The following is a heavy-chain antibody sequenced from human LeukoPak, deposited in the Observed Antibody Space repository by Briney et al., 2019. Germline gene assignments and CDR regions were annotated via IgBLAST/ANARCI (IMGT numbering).Heavy chain of an antibody. Sequence: ASVKVSCKASGGTFSSYAISWVRQAPGQGLEWMGGIIPIFGTANYAQKFQGRVTITADESTSTAYMELSSLRSEDTAVYYCAKALSGYKPPNYYYYMDVWGKGTTVTVSS. J-gene: IGHJ6*03. CDR1: GGTFSSYA. CDR3: AKALSGYKPPNYYYYMDV. D-gene: IGHD3-3*01. CDR2: IIPIFGTA. V-gene: IGHV1-69*13.